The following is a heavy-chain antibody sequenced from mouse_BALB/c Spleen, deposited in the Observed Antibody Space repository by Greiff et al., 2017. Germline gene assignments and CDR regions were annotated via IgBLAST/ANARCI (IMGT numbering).Heavy chain of an antibody. CDR3: ARGDTTGDY. CDR1: GFTFSSYA. V-gene: IGHV5-6-5*01. Sequence: EVHLVESGGGLVKPGGSLKLSCAASGFTFSSYAMSWVRQTPEKRLEWVASISSGGSTSYPDSVKGRFTISRDNARNILYLQMSSLRSEDTAMYYCARGDTTGDYWGQGTTLTVSS. CDR2: ISSGGST. J-gene: IGHJ2*01. D-gene: IGHD1-1*01.